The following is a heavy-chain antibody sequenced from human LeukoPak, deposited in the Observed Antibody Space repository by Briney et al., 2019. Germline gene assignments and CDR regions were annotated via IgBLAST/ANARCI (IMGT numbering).Heavy chain of an antibody. CDR1: GFSFSVNW. Sequence: GGSLRLSCAASGFSFSVNWMSWVRQAPGKGPEWVASIKRDGSEKYYVYSVSGRFTISRDNAKNSLYLQMNSLRVEDTAIYYCAKDGYWGQGTLVTVSS. J-gene: IGHJ4*02. CDR2: IKRDGSEK. CDR3: AKDGY. V-gene: IGHV3-7*01.